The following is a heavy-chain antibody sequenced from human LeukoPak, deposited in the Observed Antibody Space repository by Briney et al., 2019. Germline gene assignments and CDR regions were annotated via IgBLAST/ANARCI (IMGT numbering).Heavy chain of an antibody. CDR1: GFTFSNAW. CDR3: ARDFHRRYYDSSGYNAFDI. Sequence: PGGSLRLSCAASGFTFSNAWMSWVRQAPGKGLEWVGRIKSKTDGGTTDYAAPVKGRFTISRDNAKNSLYLQMNSLRAEDTAVYYCARDFHRRYYDSSGYNAFDIWGQGTMVTVSS. D-gene: IGHD3-22*01. CDR2: IKSKTDGGTT. J-gene: IGHJ3*02. V-gene: IGHV3-15*01.